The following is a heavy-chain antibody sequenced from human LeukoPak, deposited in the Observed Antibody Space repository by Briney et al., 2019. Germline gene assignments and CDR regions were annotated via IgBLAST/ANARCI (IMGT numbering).Heavy chain of an antibody. CDR2: IKQDGSEK. CDR1: GFTSSSYW. Sequence: GGSLRLSCAASGFTSSSYWMSWVRQAPGKGLEWVANIKQDGSEKYYVDSVEGRFTISRDNAKNSLYLQMNSLRAEDTAVYYCARRPFYGDSYYFDYWGQGTLVTVSS. D-gene: IGHD4-17*01. CDR3: ARRPFYGDSYYFDY. V-gene: IGHV3-7*03. J-gene: IGHJ4*02.